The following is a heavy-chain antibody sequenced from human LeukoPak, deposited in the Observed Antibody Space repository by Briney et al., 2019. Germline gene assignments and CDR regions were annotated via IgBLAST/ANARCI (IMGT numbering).Heavy chain of an antibody. CDR1: GGSNSSYY. D-gene: IGHD5-18*01. V-gene: IGHV4-59*01. J-gene: IGHJ6*03. CDR2: IYYSGST. CDR3: ARGERGYSYGSYYYYMDV. Sequence: SETLSLTCTVSGGSNSSYYWSWIRQPPGKGLEWIGYIYYSGSTNYNPSLKSRVTISVDTSKNQFSLKLSSVTAADTAVYYCARGERGYSYGSYYYYMDVWGKGTTVTVSS.